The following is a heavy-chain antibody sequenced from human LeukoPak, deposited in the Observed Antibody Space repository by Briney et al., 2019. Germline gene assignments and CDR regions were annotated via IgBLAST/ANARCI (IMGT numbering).Heavy chain of an antibody. J-gene: IGHJ4*02. CDR2: IYYSGST. V-gene: IGHV4-61*01. Sequence: SETLSLTCTVSGGSISSGSYYWSWIRQPPGKGLEWIGYIYYSGSTNYNPSLKSRVTISVDTSKNQFSLKLSSVTAADTAVYYCARDESGNFDYWGQGTLVTVSS. CDR3: ARDESGNFDY. CDR1: GGSISSGSYY. D-gene: IGHD1-26*01.